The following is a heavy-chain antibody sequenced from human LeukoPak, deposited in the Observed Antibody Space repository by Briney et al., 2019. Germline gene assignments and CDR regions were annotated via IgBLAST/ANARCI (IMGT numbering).Heavy chain of an antibody. Sequence: PGGPLRLSCEASGFIFDNSWMTWVRQAPGKGLEWVAHIRSDGGETKYEDSVKGRFTISRDNARKSLYLQMNSLRVEDAAVYYCARVLYGGWYGGGPFDYWGQGTLVTVSS. CDR1: GFIFDNSW. CDR2: IRSDGGET. V-gene: IGHV3-7*03. J-gene: IGHJ4*02. D-gene: IGHD6-19*01. CDR3: ARVLYGGWYGGGPFDY.